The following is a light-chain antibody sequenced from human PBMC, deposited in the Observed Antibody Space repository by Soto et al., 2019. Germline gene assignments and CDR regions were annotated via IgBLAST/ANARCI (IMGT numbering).Light chain of an antibody. CDR2: GAS. CDR3: HQYDSSPLT. Sequence: EIVLTQSPGTLSLSPGERATLSCRASQSVSSSYLAWYQQKPGQAPSLLIYGASSRATGIPDRFSGSGSGTDFTLTISRLEPEDFAVYYCHQYDSSPLTFGGGTKVVIK. CDR1: QSVSSSY. J-gene: IGKJ4*01. V-gene: IGKV3-20*01.